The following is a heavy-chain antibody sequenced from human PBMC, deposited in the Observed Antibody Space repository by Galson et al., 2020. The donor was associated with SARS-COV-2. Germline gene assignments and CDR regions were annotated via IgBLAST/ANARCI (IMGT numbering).Heavy chain of an antibody. CDR3: ARASHTPDYSSSGNFDY. D-gene: IGHD6-6*01. CDR2: INPNSGGT. Sequence: ASVKVSCKASGYTFTGYYMHWVRQAPGQGLEWMGWINPNSGGTNYAQKFQGWVTMTRDTSISTAYMELSRLRSDDTAVYYCARASHTPDYSSSGNFDYWGQGTLVTVSS. CDR1: GYTFTGYY. V-gene: IGHV1-2*04. J-gene: IGHJ4*02.